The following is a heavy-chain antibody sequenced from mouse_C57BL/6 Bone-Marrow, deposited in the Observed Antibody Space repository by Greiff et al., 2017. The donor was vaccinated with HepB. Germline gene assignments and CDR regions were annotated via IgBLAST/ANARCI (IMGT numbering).Heavy chain of an antibody. CDR2: IDPENGDT. V-gene: IGHV14-4*01. D-gene: IGHD1-1*01. Sequence: EVQLQQSGAELVRPGASVKLSCTASGFNIKDDYMHWVKQRPEPGLEWIGWIDPENGDTEYASKFQGKATITADTSSNTAYLQLSSLTSEDTAVYYCTMDYGSSYDAMDYWGQGTSVTVSS. CDR3: TMDYGSSYDAMDY. J-gene: IGHJ4*01. CDR1: GFNIKDDY.